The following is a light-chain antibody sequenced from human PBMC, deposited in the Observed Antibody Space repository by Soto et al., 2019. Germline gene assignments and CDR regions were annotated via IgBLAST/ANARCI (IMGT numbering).Light chain of an antibody. CDR3: QNYNTAPQT. V-gene: IGKV1-27*01. CDR2: GAS. J-gene: IGKJ1*01. CDR1: QGISKF. Sequence: DIQMTQSPSSLSASVGDRVTITCRASQGISKFLAWYQQKPGKVPKLLIYGASTLQSGVPSRFSGSGSGTDFTLTISSLHPEDVATYYWQNYNTAPQTFGQGTKVEIK.